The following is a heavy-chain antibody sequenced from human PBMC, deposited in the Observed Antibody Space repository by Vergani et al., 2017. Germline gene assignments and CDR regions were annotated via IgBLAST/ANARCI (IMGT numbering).Heavy chain of an antibody. Sequence: QVQLQESGPGLVKTSETVSLTCAVSSYSISSDYYWDWIRQPPGKGLEWIGSIYRTGRTHFNPSLKSRVTISVDTSNNHFSLRLNSLTAADTAVYYCARRSGIVYDIFSGTQYFFDFWGQGTLVTVSS. CDR2: IYRTGRT. CDR1: SYSISSDYY. CDR3: ARRSGIVYDIFSGTQYFFDF. J-gene: IGHJ4*02. V-gene: IGHV4-38-2*01. D-gene: IGHD3-9*01.